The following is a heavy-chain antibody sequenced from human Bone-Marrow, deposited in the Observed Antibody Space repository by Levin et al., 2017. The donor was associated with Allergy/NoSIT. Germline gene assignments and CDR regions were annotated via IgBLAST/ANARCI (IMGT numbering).Heavy chain of an antibody. CDR1: GFTFSSYS. J-gene: IGHJ4*02. Sequence: PGGSLRLSCAASGFTFSSYSMNWVRQAPGKGLEWVSSISSSSSYIYYADSVKGRFTISRDNAKNSLYLQMNSLRAEDTAVYYCARDGHSGYDSVGLDYWGQGTLVTVSS. CDR3: ARDGHSGYDSVGLDY. CDR2: ISSSSSYI. V-gene: IGHV3-21*01. D-gene: IGHD5-12*01.